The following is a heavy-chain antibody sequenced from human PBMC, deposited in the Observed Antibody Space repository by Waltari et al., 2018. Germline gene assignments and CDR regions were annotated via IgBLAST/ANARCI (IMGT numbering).Heavy chain of an antibody. Sequence: EVQLVESGGDLVKLGGSLRLSCVGSVFTVAHACICGVRQAPGKGLEWVGRIKSKYSGETTDYAAPVQGRFAISRDDSKNTLYLQLNSLKTEDTGVYYCATDGVSTIGNHYDLWGQGTLVTVSS. V-gene: IGHV3-15*01. CDR3: ATDGVSTIGNHYDL. CDR1: VFTVAHAC. D-gene: IGHD5-12*01. J-gene: IGHJ5*02. CDR2: IKSKYSGETT.